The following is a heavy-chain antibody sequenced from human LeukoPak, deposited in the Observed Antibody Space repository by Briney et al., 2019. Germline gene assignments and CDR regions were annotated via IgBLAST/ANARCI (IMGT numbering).Heavy chain of an antibody. CDR3: ARVSAVAGTRLFDY. D-gene: IGHD6-19*01. CDR1: GGSMTDYY. V-gene: IGHV4-59*13. J-gene: IGHJ4*02. CDR2: IYYSGTT. Sequence: SETLSLTCTVSGGSMTDYYWNWIRQPPGKGLDWIGFIYYSGTTNYNPSLKSRVTMSLDTSKNQFSLKMTSVTAADTAVCYCARVSAVAGTRLFDYWGQGALVTVSS.